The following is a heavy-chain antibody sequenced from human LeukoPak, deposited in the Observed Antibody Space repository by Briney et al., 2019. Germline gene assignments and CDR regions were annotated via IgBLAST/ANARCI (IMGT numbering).Heavy chain of an antibody. D-gene: IGHD3-22*01. J-gene: IGHJ4*02. V-gene: IGHV5-51*01. CDR2: IYPGDSDT. Sequence: GESLKISCKGSGYSFTSYWIGWVRQMPGKGLEWMGIIYPGDSDTRYSPSFQGQVTISTDKSISTAYLQWSSLKASDTAMYYCARREYDSSGYYYVMFDYWGQGTLVTVSS. CDR3: ARREYDSSGYYYVMFDY. CDR1: GYSFTSYW.